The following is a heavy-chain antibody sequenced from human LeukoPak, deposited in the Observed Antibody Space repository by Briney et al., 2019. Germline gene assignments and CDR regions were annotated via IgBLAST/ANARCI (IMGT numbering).Heavy chain of an antibody. J-gene: IGHJ4*02. CDR1: GGSFSGYY. V-gene: IGHV4-34*01. CDR3: ARRGGYSSSRPRYFDY. D-gene: IGHD6-13*01. CDR2: INHSGST. Sequence: SETLSLTCAVYGGSFSGYYWSWIRQPPGKGLEWIGEINHSGSTNYNPSLKSRVTISVDTSKNQFSLKLSSATAADTAVYYCARRGGYSSSRPRYFDYWGQGTLVTVSS.